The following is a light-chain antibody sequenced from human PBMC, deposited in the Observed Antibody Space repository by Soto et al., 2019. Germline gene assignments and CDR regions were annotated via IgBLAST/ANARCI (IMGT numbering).Light chain of an antibody. CDR2: DAS. V-gene: IGKV1-33*01. J-gene: IGKJ4*01. Sequence: DIQMTESPSSLCASVGDRVTITCQASQEISNYLNWYQQKPGKAPKLLIYDASNLETGVPSRFSGSGSGTDFTFTISSLQPEDIATYHCQQYDNLPRITLFGGGTKVEIK. CDR1: QEISNY. CDR3: QQYDNLPRITL.